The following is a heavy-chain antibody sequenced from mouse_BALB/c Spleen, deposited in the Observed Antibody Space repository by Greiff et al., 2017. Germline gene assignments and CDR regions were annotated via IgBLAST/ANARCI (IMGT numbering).Heavy chain of an antibody. Sequence: EVKLEESGGDLVKPGGSLKLSCAASGFTFSSYGMSWVRQTPDKRLEWVATISSGGSYTYYPDSVKGRFTISRDNAKNTLYLQMSSLKSEDTAMYYCARQGGNYAYAMDYWGQGTSVTVSS. CDR2: ISSGGSYT. J-gene: IGHJ4*01. CDR1: GFTFSSYG. V-gene: IGHV5-6*02. CDR3: ARQGGNYAYAMDY. D-gene: IGHD2-1*01.